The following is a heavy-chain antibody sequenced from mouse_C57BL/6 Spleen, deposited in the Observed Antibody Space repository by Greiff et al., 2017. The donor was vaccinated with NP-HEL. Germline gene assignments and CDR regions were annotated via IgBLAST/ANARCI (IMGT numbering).Heavy chain of an antibody. CDR2: IYPRSGNT. Sequence: QVQLQQSGAELARPGASVKLSCKASGYTFTSYGISWVKQRTGQGLEWIGEIYPRSGNTYYNEKFKGKATLTADKSSSTAYMELRSLTSEDSAVYFCARLYYYGSSSDAMDYWGQGTSVTVSS. D-gene: IGHD1-1*01. J-gene: IGHJ4*01. CDR3: ARLYYYGSSSDAMDY. V-gene: IGHV1-81*01. CDR1: GYTFTSYG.